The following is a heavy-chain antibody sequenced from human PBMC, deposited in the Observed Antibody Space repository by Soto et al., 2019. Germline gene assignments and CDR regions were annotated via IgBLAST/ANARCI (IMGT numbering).Heavy chain of an antibody. CDR3: AHRRVYETYYYDSSGYYYVED. V-gene: IGHV2-5*02. CDR2: IYWDDDK. J-gene: IGHJ4*02. CDR1: GFSLSTSGVG. D-gene: IGHD3-22*01. Sequence: QITLKESGPTLVKPTQTLTLTCTFSGFSLSTSGVGVGWIRQPPGKALEWLALIYWDDDKRYSPSLKSRLTITKDTSKNLVVLTMTNMDPVDTATYYCAHRRVYETYYYDSSGYYYVEDWGQGTLVTVSS.